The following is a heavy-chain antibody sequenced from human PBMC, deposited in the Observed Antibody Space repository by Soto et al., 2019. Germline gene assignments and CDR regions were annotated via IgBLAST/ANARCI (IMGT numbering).Heavy chain of an antibody. CDR3: ARVQPYDYGANTGWLDP. Sequence: PSETLSLTCTVSGGSISSGGYYWSWIRQHPGKGLEWIGYTFYSGATYYNPSLKSRTIISVDTSKNQFSLTLTSLTAADTAVYYCARVQPYDYGANTGWLDPWGQGTQVTVSS. CDR1: GGSISSGGYY. D-gene: IGHD4-17*01. J-gene: IGHJ5*02. CDR2: TFYSGAT. V-gene: IGHV4-31*03.